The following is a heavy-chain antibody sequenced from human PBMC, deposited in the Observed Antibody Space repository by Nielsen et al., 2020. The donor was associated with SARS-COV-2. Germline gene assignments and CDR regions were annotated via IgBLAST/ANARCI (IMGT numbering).Heavy chain of an antibody. D-gene: IGHD5-24*01. CDR1: GGSISSYY. CDR2: INHSGST. CDR3: ARTSVDMGGSVWSSYYVLDV. J-gene: IGHJ6*02. Sequence: SATLSLTCTVSGGSISSYYWSWIRQPPGKGLEWIGEINHSGSTNYNPSLKGRIAIFVDTSKKQFSLKLNSVTAADTAVYYCARTSVDMGGSVWSSYYVLDVWGQGTTVTVSS. V-gene: IGHV4-34*01.